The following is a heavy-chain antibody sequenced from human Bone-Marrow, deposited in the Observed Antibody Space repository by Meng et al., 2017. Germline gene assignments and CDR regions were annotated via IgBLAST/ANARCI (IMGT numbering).Heavy chain of an antibody. J-gene: IGHJ6*02. V-gene: IGHV3-30*01. CDR2: ISYDGSNK. D-gene: IGHD3-3*01. Sequence: LKISCAASGFTFSSYAMHWVRQAPGKGLEWVAVISYDGSNKYYADSVKGRFTISRDNSKNTLYLQMNSLRSDDTAVYYCARVGGYDFWSGYYVESYYYGMDVWGQGTTVTVSS. CDR3: ARVGGYDFWSGYYVESYYYGMDV. CDR1: GFTFSSYA.